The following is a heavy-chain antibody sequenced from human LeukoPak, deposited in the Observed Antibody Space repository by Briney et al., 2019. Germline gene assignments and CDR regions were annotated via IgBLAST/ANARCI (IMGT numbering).Heavy chain of an antibody. CDR3: ARGPNSNWSGLDF. V-gene: IGHV3-74*01. J-gene: IGHJ4*02. CDR2: INTDGRST. D-gene: IGHD6-6*01. CDR1: GFTLRTYW. Sequence: GGSLRLSCAASGFTLRTYWMHWVRQAPGKGLVWVSRINTDGRSTSYADSVKGRFTVSRDNAKNTLYLQVNNLRAEDTAVYYCARGPNSNWSGLDFWGQGTLLTVSS.